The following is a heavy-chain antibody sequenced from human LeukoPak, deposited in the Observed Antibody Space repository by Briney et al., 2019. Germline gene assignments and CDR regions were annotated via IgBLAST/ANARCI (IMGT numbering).Heavy chain of an antibody. D-gene: IGHD3-10*01. Sequence: GGSLRLSCTASGFTFSSNSMNWVRQAPGKGPDWVSYISDDSYTIYYADSVKGRFTISRDNAKNSLFLQMNSLRAEDTAIYYCVRDKYGSEDGDFWGQGTLVTVSS. J-gene: IGHJ4*02. CDR2: ISDDSYTI. V-gene: IGHV3-48*01. CDR1: GFTFSSNS. CDR3: VRDKYGSEDGDF.